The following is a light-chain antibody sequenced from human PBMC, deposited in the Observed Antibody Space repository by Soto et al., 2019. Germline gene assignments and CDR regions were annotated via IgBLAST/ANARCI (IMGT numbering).Light chain of an antibody. CDR2: GAS. CDR3: QQRSNWPPIFT. J-gene: IGKJ3*01. V-gene: IGKV3D-20*02. CDR1: QSVSSSY. Sequence: EIVLTQSPGTLSLSPGERATLSCRASQSVSSSYLAWYQQKPGQAPRLLIFGASSRATGIPDRFSGSGSGXXXXLTISSLEPEDFAVYYCQQRSNWPPIFTFGPGTKVDIK.